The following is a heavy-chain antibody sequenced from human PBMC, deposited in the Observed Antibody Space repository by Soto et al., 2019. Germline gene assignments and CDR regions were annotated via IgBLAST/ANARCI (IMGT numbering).Heavy chain of an antibody. CDR3: ARLYYYDSSGYLN. J-gene: IGHJ4*02. V-gene: IGHV4-39*01. CDR1: GGSISSSSYY. D-gene: IGHD3-22*01. CDR2: IYYSGST. Sequence: SETLSLTCTVSGGSISSSSYYWGWIRQPPGKGLEWIGSIYYSGSTYYNPSLKSRVTISVDTSKNQFSLKLSSVTAADTAVYYCARLYYYDSSGYLNWGQGTLVTVSS.